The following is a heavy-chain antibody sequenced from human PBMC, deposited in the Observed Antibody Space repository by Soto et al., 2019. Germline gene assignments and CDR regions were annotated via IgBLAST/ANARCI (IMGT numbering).Heavy chain of an antibody. CDR3: ARALDSSSWYGSPGGYFDY. Sequence: SQTLSLTCAISGDSVSSNSAAWNWIRQSPSRGLEWLGRTYYRSKWYNDYAVSVKSRITINPDTSKNQFSLQLNSVTPEETAVYYCARALDSSSWYGSPGGYFDYWGQGTLVTVSS. V-gene: IGHV6-1*01. D-gene: IGHD6-13*01. J-gene: IGHJ4*02. CDR2: TYYRSKWYN. CDR1: GDSVSSNSAA.